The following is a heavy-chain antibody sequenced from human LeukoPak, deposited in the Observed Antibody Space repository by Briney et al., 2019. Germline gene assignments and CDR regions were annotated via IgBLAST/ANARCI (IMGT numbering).Heavy chain of an antibody. CDR3: ARLPVPLRYYGMDV. D-gene: IGHD3-10*02. CDR1: GFTFSTYA. Sequence: GGSLRLSCAASGFTFSTYAISWVRQAPGKGLEWVSCISSTSNYIFYADSVRGRFTISRDNAKNSLYLQMDSLRAEDTAVYYCARLPVPLRYYGMDVWGQGTTVTVSS. V-gene: IGHV3-21*01. J-gene: IGHJ6*02. CDR2: ISSTSNYI.